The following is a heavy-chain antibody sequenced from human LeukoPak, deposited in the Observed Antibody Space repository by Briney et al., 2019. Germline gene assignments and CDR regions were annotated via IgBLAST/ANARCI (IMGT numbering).Heavy chain of an antibody. CDR3: ARDPDYYDSSGYYWAHAFDI. CDR2: ISSSSSYI. V-gene: IGHV3-21*01. CDR1: GFTFSSYS. J-gene: IGHJ3*02. D-gene: IGHD3-22*01. Sequence: PGGSLRLSCAASGFTFSSYSMNWVRQAPGKGLEWVSSISSSSSYIYYADSVKGRFTISRDNAKNSLYLQMNSLRAEDTAVYYCARDPDYYDSSGYYWAHAFDIWGQGTMVTVSS.